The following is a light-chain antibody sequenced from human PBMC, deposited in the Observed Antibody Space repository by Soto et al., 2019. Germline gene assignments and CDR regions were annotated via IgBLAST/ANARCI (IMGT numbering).Light chain of an antibody. CDR3: QQYGSSPGT. CDR2: GAS. J-gene: IGKJ2*01. V-gene: IGKV3-20*01. Sequence: EIVLTQSPDTLSLSPAERATLSCWASQSVSSSYLAWYQQKPGQAPRLLIYGASSRATGIPDRFSGSGSGTDFTLTISRLEPEDFALYYCQQYGSSPGTIGQGTKLEIK. CDR1: QSVSSSY.